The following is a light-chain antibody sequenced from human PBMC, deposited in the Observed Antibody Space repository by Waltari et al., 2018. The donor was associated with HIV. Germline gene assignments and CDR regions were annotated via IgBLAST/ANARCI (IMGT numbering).Light chain of an antibody. CDR1: ISDVGGYAY. Sequence: QSALTQPPSASGSPGQSVTISCTGPISDVGGYAYVSWYQHHPGKAPKLIIYEFTKRPSGVPDRFSGSKSDYTASLTVSGLQAEDEADYYCTSYTGSTNLLFGGGTKLTVL. J-gene: IGLJ2*01. CDR2: EFT. CDR3: TSYTGSTNLL. V-gene: IGLV2-8*01.